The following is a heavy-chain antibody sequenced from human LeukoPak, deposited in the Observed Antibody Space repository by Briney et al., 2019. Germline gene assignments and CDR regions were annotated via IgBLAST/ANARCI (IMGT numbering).Heavy chain of an antibody. CDR1: GFTFSGFS. CDR3: ARPRGCGSSRCNNFDY. CDR2: MNEYGSGI. D-gene: IGHD2-2*01. V-gene: IGHV3-7*01. Sequence: GALRLSCAVSGFTFSGFSMSWVRQAPGKGLEWVAIMNEYGSGIFYVDSVKGRFIISRDNAKNSLYLQMNNLRAEDTAVYYCARPRGCGSSRCNNFDYWGQGTLVTVSS. J-gene: IGHJ4*02.